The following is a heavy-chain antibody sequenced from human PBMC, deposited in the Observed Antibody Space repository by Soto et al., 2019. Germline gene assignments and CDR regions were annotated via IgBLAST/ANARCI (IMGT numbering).Heavy chain of an antibody. CDR3: ARGYGSGSYFYYCYYGMDV. Sequence: PSQTLSLTCAISGDSVSSNSAAWNWIRQSPSRGLEWLGRTYYRSKWYNDYAVSVKSQITINPDTSKNQFSLQLNSVTPEDTAVYYCARGYGSGSYFYYCYYGMDVWGQGTTVTVSS. CDR1: GDSVSSNSAA. D-gene: IGHD3-10*01. V-gene: IGHV6-1*01. J-gene: IGHJ6*02. CDR2: TYYRSKWYN.